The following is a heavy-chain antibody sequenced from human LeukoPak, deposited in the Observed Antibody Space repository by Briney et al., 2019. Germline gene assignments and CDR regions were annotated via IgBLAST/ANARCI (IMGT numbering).Heavy chain of an antibody. CDR2: INHSGST. J-gene: IGHJ6*03. CDR1: GGSFSGYY. V-gene: IGHV4-34*01. Sequence: PSETLSLTCAVYGGSFSGYYWSWIRQPPGKGLEWIGEINHSGSTNYNPSLKSRVTISVDTSKNQFSLKLSSVTAADTAVYYCARAGRYFDWLRYYYYMDVWGKGTTVTISS. D-gene: IGHD3-9*01. CDR3: ARAGRYFDWLRYYYYMDV.